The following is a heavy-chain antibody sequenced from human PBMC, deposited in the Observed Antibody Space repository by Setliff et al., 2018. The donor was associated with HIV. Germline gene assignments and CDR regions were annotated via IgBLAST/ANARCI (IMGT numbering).Heavy chain of an antibody. CDR2: INGNSGGT. D-gene: IGHD3-10*01. CDR1: GYTFSGYY. Sequence: ASVKVSCKASGYTFSGYYVHWVRQAPGQGLEWMGWINGNSGGTNYAQKFQGRVTMTRDTSTNTAYMELTSLTSDDTAVYYCATDRTQTGMNMVRGRLTDPARYPLDYWGQGTLVTVSS. V-gene: IGHV1-2*02. J-gene: IGHJ4*02. CDR3: ATDRTQTGMNMVRGRLTDPARYPLDY.